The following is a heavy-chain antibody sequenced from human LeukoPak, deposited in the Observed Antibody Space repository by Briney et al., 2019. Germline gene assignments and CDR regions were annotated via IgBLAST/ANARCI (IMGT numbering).Heavy chain of an antibody. CDR1: GFTFSIYT. V-gene: IGHV3-21*01. J-gene: IGHJ6*03. D-gene: IGHD2-2*01. CDR2: ISSSSSDI. Sequence: GGSLRLSCAASGFTFSIYTMNWVRQAPGKGLEWVSSISSSSSDIYYADSVKGRFTISRDNSKNTLYLQMNSLRAEDTAVYYCAKAESSYCSSTSCPFYYYYYYMDVWGKGTTVTVSS. CDR3: AKAESSYCSSTSCPFYYYYYYMDV.